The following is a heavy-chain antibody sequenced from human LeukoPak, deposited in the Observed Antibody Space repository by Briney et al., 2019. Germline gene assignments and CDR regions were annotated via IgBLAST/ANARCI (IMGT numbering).Heavy chain of an antibody. J-gene: IGHJ4*02. CDR1: GVTFSTYP. CDR2: IIPIFGTG. D-gene: IGHD3-22*01. CDR3: ARVAQHRYYYDSSAYRYYFDY. Sequence: GASVKVSCKASGVTFSTYPITWVRQAPGQGLEWMGGIIPIFGTGNYAQKFQGRVTISADESTSTAYMELSSLRSEDTAVYYCARVAQHRYYYDSSAYRYYFDYWGQGTLVTVSS. V-gene: IGHV1-69*13.